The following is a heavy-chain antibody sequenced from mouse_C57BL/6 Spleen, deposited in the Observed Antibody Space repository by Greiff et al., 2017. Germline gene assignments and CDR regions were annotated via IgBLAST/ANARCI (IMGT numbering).Heavy chain of an antibody. CDR3: ASSTDSGTPYFAD. Sequence: QVQLQQPGAELVKPGASVKLSCKASGYTFTSYWMHWVKQRPGQGLEWIGMIHPNSGSSNYNEKFKSKATLTVDKSSSSAYMQLSSLTSEDAAVYSCASSTDSGTPYFADWGTGTLVTVSA. V-gene: IGHV1-64*01. CDR2: IHPNSGSS. D-gene: IGHD4-1*01. CDR1: GYTFTSYW. J-gene: IGHJ3*01.